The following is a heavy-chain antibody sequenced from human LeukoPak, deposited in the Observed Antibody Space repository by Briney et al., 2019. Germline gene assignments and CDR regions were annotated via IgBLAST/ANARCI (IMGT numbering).Heavy chain of an antibody. Sequence: SETLSLTCTVSGGSISSYYWSWIRQPPGKGLDWIGFIYHNGRTDYNPSLKSRVTISADTSKNQFSLRLSSVTAADTAVYYCARDVGEYCSSVSCYASDYWGQGTLVTVSS. CDR1: GGSISSYY. CDR2: IYHNGRT. D-gene: IGHD2-2*01. J-gene: IGHJ4*02. V-gene: IGHV4-59*01. CDR3: ARDVGEYCSSVSCYASDY.